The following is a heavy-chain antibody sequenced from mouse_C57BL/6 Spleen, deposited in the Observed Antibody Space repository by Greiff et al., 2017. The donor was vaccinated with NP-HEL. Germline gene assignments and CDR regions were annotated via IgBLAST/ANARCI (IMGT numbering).Heavy chain of an antibody. CDR2: IDPENGDT. J-gene: IGHJ1*03. CDR1: GFNIKDDY. D-gene: IGHD3-1*01. V-gene: IGHV14-4*01. Sequence: VQLQQSGAELVRPGASVKLSCTASGFNIKDDYMHWVKQRPEQGLEWIGWIDPENGDTEYASKFQGKATITADTSSNTAYLQLSSLTSEDTAVYYCTRRDYSGRYFDVWGTGTTVTVSS. CDR3: TRRDYSGRYFDV.